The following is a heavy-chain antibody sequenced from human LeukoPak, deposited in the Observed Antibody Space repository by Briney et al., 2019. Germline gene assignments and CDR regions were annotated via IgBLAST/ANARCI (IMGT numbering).Heavy chain of an antibody. CDR3: ARDTGYSSSWVGYYFDY. V-gene: IGHV1-18*01. CDR1: GYTFTNYG. CDR2: ISGYNDNT. D-gene: IGHD6-6*01. J-gene: IGHJ4*02. Sequence: ASVKVSCKASGYTFTNYGISWVRQAPGQGLEWMGWISGYNDNTNYAQKFRGRVTMTSDTSTSTAYMELRSLRSDDTAVYYCARDTGYSSSWVGYYFDYWGQGTLVTVSS.